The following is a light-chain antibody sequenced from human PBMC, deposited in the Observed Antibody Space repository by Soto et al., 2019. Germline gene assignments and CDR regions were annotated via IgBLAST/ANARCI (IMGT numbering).Light chain of an antibody. V-gene: IGKV1-5*03. J-gene: IGKJ1*01. CDR2: KAS. CDR3: QHYNSYSEA. CDR1: QTISSW. Sequence: DIQMTQSPSTPSGSVGDRVTITCRASQTISSWLAWYQQKPGKDPKLLIYKASTLKSGVPSRFSGSGSGTEFTLTISSLQTDDFATYYCQHYNSYSEAFGQGTRWIS.